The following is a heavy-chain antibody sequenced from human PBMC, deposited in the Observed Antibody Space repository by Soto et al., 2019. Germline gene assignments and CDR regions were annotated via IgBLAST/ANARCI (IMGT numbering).Heavy chain of an antibody. J-gene: IGHJ6*02. CDR1: GGSISSYY. CDR3: ARGLIGNYYDSSGYGMDV. V-gene: IGHV4-59*01. CDR2: IYYSGST. Sequence: SETLSLTCTVSGGSISSYYWSWIRQPPGKGLEWIGYIYYSGSTNYNPSLKSRVTISVDTSKNQFSLKLSSVTAADTAVYYCARGLIGNYYDSSGYGMDVWGQGTTVTVSS. D-gene: IGHD3-22*01.